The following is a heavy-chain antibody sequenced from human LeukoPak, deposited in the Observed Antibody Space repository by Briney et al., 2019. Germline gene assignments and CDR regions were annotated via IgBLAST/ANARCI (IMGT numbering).Heavy chain of an antibody. CDR3: ARDPLLLTTVVINNWFDP. Sequence: ASVKVSCKASGYTFTNHGISWVRQAPGQGLEWMGWISTYNGNTNYAQKLQGRVTMTTDTSTSTAYMELRSLRSDDTAVYYCARDPLLLTTVVINNWFDPWGQGTLVTVSS. CDR1: GYTFTNHG. CDR2: ISTYNGNT. V-gene: IGHV1-18*01. D-gene: IGHD4-23*01. J-gene: IGHJ5*02.